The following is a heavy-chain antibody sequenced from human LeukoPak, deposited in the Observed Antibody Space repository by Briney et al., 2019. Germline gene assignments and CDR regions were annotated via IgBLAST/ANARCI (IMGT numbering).Heavy chain of an antibody. J-gene: IGHJ4*02. CDR3: AIRSPSGTYFDN. D-gene: IGHD1-26*01. CDR1: GFTVSSTY. V-gene: IGHV3-66*02. CDR2: IYSVSST. Sequence: GGSLLLSCAASGFTVSSTYMTWVRRAPGKGLEGVSLIYSVSSTYYADSVKGRFTISRDNSKNTLYLQMNNLRIEDTAVYYCAIRSPSGTYFDNWGQGTLVTVSS.